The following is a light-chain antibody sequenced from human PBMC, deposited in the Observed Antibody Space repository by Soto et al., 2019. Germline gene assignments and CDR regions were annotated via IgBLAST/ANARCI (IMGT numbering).Light chain of an antibody. V-gene: IGKV1-5*03. Sequence: DIQMTQSPSTLSASVGDRVTITCRASQSISSWLAWYQQKPGKATKLLIYKASSLESGVPSRFSGSGSGTEFTLTISSLQPDDCATYYCQQYNSYSRWTFGQGTKVEIK. CDR1: QSISSW. J-gene: IGKJ1*01. CDR2: KAS. CDR3: QQYNSYSRWT.